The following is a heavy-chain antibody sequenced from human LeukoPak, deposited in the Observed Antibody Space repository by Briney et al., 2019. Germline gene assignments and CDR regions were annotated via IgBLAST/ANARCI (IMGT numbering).Heavy chain of an antibody. D-gene: IGHD2-15*01. J-gene: IGHJ2*01. CDR2: IYYSGST. V-gene: IGHV4-59*01. Sequence: PETLSLTCTVSGGSISSYYWSWIRQPPGKGLEWIGYIYYSGSTNYNPSLKSRVTISVDTSKNQFSLKLSSVTAADTAVYYCARSDIVVAKYFDLWGRGTLVTVSS. CDR1: GGSISSYY. CDR3: ARSDIVVAKYFDL.